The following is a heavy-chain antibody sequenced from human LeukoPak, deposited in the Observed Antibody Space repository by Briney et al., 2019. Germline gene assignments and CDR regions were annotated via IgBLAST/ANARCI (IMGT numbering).Heavy chain of an antibody. CDR3: ARRYYSGSTPSMDV. D-gene: IGHD3-10*01. J-gene: IGHJ6*04. Sequence: SETLSLTCAVYGASFSGYYWSWIRQPPGKGLEWIGEINHGGSTNYNPSFKSRVTISVDTSKNQFSLKLSSVTAADTAVYYCARRYYSGSTPSMDVWDKGTTVTVSS. CDR2: INHGGST. CDR1: GASFSGYY. V-gene: IGHV4-34*01.